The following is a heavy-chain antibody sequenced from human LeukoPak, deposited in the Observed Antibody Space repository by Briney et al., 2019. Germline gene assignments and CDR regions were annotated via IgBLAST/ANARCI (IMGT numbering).Heavy chain of an antibody. Sequence: ASVKVSCKASGYTFTGYYMHWVRQAPGQGLEWMGWINPNRGGTNYAQKFQGRVTMTRDTSISTAYMELSRLRSDDTAVYYCARRGIAAAGIDYWGQGTLVTVSS. J-gene: IGHJ4*02. V-gene: IGHV1-2*02. CDR1: GYTFTGYY. CDR3: ARRGIAAAGIDY. D-gene: IGHD6-13*01. CDR2: INPNRGGT.